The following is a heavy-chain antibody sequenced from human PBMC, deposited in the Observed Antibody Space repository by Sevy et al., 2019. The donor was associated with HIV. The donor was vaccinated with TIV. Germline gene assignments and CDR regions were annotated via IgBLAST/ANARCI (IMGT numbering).Heavy chain of an antibody. CDR1: GFTFSSYE. V-gene: IGHV3-48*03. Sequence: GGSLRLSCAASGFTFSSYEMNWVRQAPGKGLEWVSYISSSDSTIYYADSVKGRFTISRDNAKNSLYLQMNSLKAVDTAVYYCARGNYDSSGYYSYTFDYWGQGTLVTVSS. CDR2: ISSSDSTI. CDR3: ARGNYDSSGYYSYTFDY. J-gene: IGHJ4*02. D-gene: IGHD3-22*01.